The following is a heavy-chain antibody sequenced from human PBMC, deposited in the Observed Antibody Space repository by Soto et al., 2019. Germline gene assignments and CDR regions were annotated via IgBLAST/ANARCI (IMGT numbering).Heavy chain of an antibody. J-gene: IGHJ4*02. CDR1: A. CDR2: IGGSGGVT. CDR3: ARIRKNCGGDCYALEY. V-gene: IGHV3-23*01. D-gene: IGHD2-21*02. Sequence: AMHWVRQAPGKGLEWVSGIGGSGGVTYYADSVKGRFTISRDNSKNTLYLQMNSLRAEDTAVYYCARIRKNCGGDCYALEYWGPGTLVTVSS.